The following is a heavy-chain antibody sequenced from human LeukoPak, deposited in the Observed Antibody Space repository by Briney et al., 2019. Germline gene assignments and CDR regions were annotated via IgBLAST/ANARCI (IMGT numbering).Heavy chain of an antibody. J-gene: IGHJ4*02. CDR2: IIPIFGTA. Sequence: WASVKVSCKASGGTFSSYAISWVRQAPGQGLEWMGGIIPIFGTANYAQKFQGRVTITADESTSTAYMELSDLESEDTAVYYCARTPPDYGIDYWGQGTLVTVSS. D-gene: IGHD4-17*01. V-gene: IGHV1-69*13. CDR1: GGTFSSYA. CDR3: ARTPPDYGIDY.